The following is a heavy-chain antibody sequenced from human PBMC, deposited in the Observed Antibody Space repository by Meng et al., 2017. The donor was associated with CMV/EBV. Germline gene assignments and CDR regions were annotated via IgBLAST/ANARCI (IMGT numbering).Heavy chain of an antibody. J-gene: IGHJ4*02. V-gene: IGHV3-23*01. Sequence: LSGAASGFTFSSYAMSWFRQAPGKGLEWVSAISGSGGSTYYADSVKGRFTISRDNSKNTLYLQMNSLRAEDTAVYYCAKPMIVVVDWGQGTLVTVSS. CDR1: GFTFSSYA. CDR3: AKPMIVVVD. CDR2: ISGSGGST. D-gene: IGHD3-22*01.